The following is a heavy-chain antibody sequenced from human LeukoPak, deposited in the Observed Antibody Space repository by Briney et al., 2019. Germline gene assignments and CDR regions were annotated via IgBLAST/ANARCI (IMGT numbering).Heavy chain of an antibody. CDR3: ARGPGGSYYVDY. V-gene: IGHV1-69*04. D-gene: IGHD1-26*01. Sequence: SVKVSCKASGGTFSSYAISWVRQAPGQGLEWMGRIIPILGIANYAQKLQGRVTITADKSTSTAYMELSSLRSEDTAVYYCARGPGGSYYVDYWGQGTLVTVSS. CDR2: IIPILGIA. J-gene: IGHJ4*02. CDR1: GGTFSSYA.